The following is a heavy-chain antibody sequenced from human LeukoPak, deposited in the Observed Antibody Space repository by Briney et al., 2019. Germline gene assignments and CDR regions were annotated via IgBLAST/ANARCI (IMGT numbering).Heavy chain of an antibody. CDR1: GYTFTGYY. Sequence: GASVKVSCKASGYTFTGYYMHWVRQALGHGLEWMGWINPNSGGTNYAQKFQGRVTMTRDTSISTAYMELSRLRSDDTAVYYCAREWGEGDYYGSEQGYWGQGTLVTVSS. CDR3: AREWGEGDYYGSEQGY. D-gene: IGHD3-10*01. CDR2: INPNSGGT. V-gene: IGHV1-2*02. J-gene: IGHJ4*02.